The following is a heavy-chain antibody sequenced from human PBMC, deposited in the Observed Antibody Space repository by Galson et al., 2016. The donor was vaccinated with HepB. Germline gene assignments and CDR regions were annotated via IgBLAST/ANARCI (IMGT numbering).Heavy chain of an antibody. V-gene: IGHV3-23*01. CDR3: AKISRVGYNSGWGGSFDI. J-gene: IGHJ3*02. D-gene: IGHD6-19*01. CDR2: IRGSGTGT. CDR1: GFSISICS. Sequence: SLRLSCAASGFSISICSMNWVRQAPGKGLEWVSAIRGSGTGTSYTDSVKGRFTISRDNSKNTLYLQMNSLGAEDAAVYYCAKISRVGYNSGWGGSFDIWGRGTMVTVSS.